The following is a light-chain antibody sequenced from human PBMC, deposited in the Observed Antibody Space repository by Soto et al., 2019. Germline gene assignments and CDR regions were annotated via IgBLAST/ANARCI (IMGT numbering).Light chain of an antibody. CDR1: SSDVGGYHY. CDR3: SSYSSSSTYVV. Sequence: QSALTQPASVSGAPGQSIAISCTGTSSDVGGYHYVSWYQQHPGKAPKLMIYEVSNRPSGVSNRFSGSKSGNTSSLTISGLQAEDEADYDCSSYSSSSTYVVFGGGTKVTV. CDR2: EVS. J-gene: IGLJ2*01. V-gene: IGLV2-14*01.